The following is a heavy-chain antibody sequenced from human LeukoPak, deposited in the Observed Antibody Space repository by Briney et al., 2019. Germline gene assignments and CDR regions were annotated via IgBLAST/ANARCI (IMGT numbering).Heavy chain of an antibody. D-gene: IGHD3-16*02. CDR1: GFTFSSYW. J-gene: IGHJ4*02. CDR2: IKQGGSEK. V-gene: IGHV3-7*01. Sequence: GGSLRLSCAASGFTFSSYWMSWVRQAPGKGREWVANIKQGGSEKYYVDSVKGRFTISRDNAKNSLYLQMNSLRAEDTAVYYCARADYDYVWGSYRQYYFDYWGQGTLVTVSS. CDR3: ARADYDYVWGSYRQYYFDY.